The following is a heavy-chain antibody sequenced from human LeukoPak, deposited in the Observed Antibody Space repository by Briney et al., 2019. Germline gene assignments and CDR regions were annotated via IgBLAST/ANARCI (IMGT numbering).Heavy chain of an antibody. CDR3: ARLDDSGYYYAN. V-gene: IGHV3-66*04. D-gene: IGHD3-22*01. CDR2: IYSGGSI. CDR1: GFTVSSNY. Sequence: GGSLRLSCAASGFTVSSNYMSWVRQAPGKGLEWVSVIYSGGSIYYADSVKGRFTISRDNFKNTVYLQMYSLRAEDTAVYYCARLDDSGYYYANWGQGTLVTVSS. J-gene: IGHJ4*02.